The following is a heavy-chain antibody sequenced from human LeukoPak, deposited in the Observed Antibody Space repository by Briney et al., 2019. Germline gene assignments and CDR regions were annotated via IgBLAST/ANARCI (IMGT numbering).Heavy chain of an antibody. CDR3: AREGDTAMAKPFDY. D-gene: IGHD5-18*01. CDR2: IIPILGIA. Sequence: SVKVSCKAPGGTFSSYAISWVRQAPGQGLEWMGRIIPILGIANYAQKFQGRVTITADKSTSTAYMELSSLRSEDTAVYYYAREGDTAMAKPFDYWGQGTLVTVSS. J-gene: IGHJ4*02. CDR1: GGTFSSYA. V-gene: IGHV1-69*04.